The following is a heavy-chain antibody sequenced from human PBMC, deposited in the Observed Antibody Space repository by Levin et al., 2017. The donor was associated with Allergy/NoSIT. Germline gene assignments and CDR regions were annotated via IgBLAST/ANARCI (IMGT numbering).Heavy chain of an antibody. Sequence: SGGSLRLSCAASGFTFSSYGMHWVRQAPGKGLEWVAVIWYDGSNKYYADSVKGRFTISRDNSKNTLYLQMNSLRAEDTAVYYCAREAKGYSSSWPRSNWFDPWGQGTLVTVSS. J-gene: IGHJ5*02. V-gene: IGHV3-33*01. CDR1: GFTFSSYG. CDR2: IWYDGSNK. D-gene: IGHD6-13*01. CDR3: AREAKGYSSSWPRSNWFDP.